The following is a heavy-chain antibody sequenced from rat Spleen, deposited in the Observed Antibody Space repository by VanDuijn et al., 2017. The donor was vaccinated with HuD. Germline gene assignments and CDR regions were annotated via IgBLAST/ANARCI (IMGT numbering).Heavy chain of an antibody. Sequence: EAQLVESDGGLVQPGRSLRLSCAASGFTLSDYGMAWVRQAPTKGLEWVATISYGDSSGHSGTYYRDSVKGRFTISRDNAKSTLYLQMDSLRSEDTATYYCARANNYFDYWGQGVMVTVSS. V-gene: IGHV5-29*01. J-gene: IGHJ2*01. D-gene: IGHD1-10*01. CDR1: GFTLSDYG. CDR2: ISYGDSSGHSGT. CDR3: ARANNYFDY.